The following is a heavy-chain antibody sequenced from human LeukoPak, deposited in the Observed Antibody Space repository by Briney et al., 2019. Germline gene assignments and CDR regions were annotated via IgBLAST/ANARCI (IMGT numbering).Heavy chain of an antibody. J-gene: IGHJ6*02. CDR2: ISWNSGSI. Sequence: GGSLRLSCAASGFTFDDYAMHWVRQAPGKGLEWVSTISWNSGSIGYADSVKGRFTISRDNAKNSLYLQMNSLRAEDTAVYYCAKDMTYSYGYAYYYYGMDVWGQGTTVTVSS. V-gene: IGHV3-9*01. D-gene: IGHD5-18*01. CDR3: AKDMTYSYGYAYYYYGMDV. CDR1: GFTFDDYA.